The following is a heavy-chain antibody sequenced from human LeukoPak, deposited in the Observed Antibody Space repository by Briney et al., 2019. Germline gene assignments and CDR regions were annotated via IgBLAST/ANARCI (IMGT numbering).Heavy chain of an antibody. D-gene: IGHD6-19*01. J-gene: IGHJ1*01. CDR1: GYTFRRFG. Sequence: ASVKVSCKASGYTFRRFGISLVRQAPGQGPEWIGWISPYNGKTNYAQNVQGRVTMTTDTSTSTAYMELRSLRSDDTAVYYCARDPNPLAGHVTFFQNWGQGSLVTVS. V-gene: IGHV1-18*01. CDR3: ARDPNPLAGHVTFFQN. CDR2: ISPYNGKT.